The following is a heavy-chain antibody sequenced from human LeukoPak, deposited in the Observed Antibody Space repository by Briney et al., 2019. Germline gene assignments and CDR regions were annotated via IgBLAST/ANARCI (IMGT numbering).Heavy chain of an antibody. Sequence: GGSLRLSCVVSGFTFSSHSVNWVRQAPGKGLEWVLSITTSNYIFYAESVKGRFTISRDNAKNSLYLQMTSLRAEDTAVYYCVREQTRAGSFDYWGQGTLVTVSS. J-gene: IGHJ4*02. CDR3: VREQTRAGSFDY. CDR2: ITTSNYI. CDR1: GFTFSSHS. V-gene: IGHV3-21*01. D-gene: IGHD6-19*01.